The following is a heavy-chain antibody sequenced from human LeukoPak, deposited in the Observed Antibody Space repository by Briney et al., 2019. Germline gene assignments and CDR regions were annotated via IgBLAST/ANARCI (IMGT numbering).Heavy chain of an antibody. V-gene: IGHV3-48*04. J-gene: IGHJ4*02. Sequence: SSTINYADSVSGRFTTSRDNAKNTLYLQMNSLRAEDTAVYYCARDYYSVGPRGEGFFDYWGQGTVVTVSS. CDR3: ARDYYSVGPRGEGFFDY. D-gene: IGHD5/OR15-5a*01. CDR2: SSTI.